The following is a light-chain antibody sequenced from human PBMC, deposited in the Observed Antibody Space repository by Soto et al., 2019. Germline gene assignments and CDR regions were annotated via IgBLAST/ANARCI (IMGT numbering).Light chain of an antibody. V-gene: IGLV2-14*01. CDR1: SGDVGAYNY. J-gene: IGLJ1*01. Sequence: QSALTQPASVSGSPGQSITISCTGTSGDVGAYNYVCWYQQYPGKAPKLIIYEVSHRPSGVSNRFSGSKSGNTASLSISGLQAEDEAEYYCSSYRNENSHVFGTGPKITVL. CDR2: EVS. CDR3: SSYRNENSHV.